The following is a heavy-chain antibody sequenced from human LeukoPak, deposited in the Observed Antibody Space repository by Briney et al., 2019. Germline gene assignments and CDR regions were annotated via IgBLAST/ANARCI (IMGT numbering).Heavy chain of an antibody. V-gene: IGHV1-2*06. CDR2: IILNGGAT. Sequence: GASVKVSCKASGFTFTDYHLHWVRQAPGQGLEWMGRIILNGGATSYAQKFQGRVTLTRDTSISTAYVELIRQTSDDTAVYYCATDGGNHNFDYWGQGTLVTVSS. CDR1: GFTFTDYH. CDR3: ATDGGNHNFDY. J-gene: IGHJ4*02. D-gene: IGHD1-14*01.